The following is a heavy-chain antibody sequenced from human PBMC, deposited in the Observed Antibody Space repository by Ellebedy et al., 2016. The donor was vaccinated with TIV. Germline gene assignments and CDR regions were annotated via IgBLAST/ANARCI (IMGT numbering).Heavy chain of an antibody. J-gene: IGHJ4*02. D-gene: IGHD1-1*01. V-gene: IGHV3-7*01. Sequence: GESLKISCAASGFSFSDTWMGWVRQAPGKGLEWVANIKKDGSTKYYVGSVKGRFTISRDNAENSLYLQMDSLRAEDTAVYDCARHGSWCFDYWGLGTLVTVSS. CDR2: IKKDGSTK. CDR3: ARHGSWCFDY. CDR1: GFSFSDTW.